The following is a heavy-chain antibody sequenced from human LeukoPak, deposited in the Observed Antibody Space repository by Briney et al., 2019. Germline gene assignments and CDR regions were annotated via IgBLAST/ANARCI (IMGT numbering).Heavy chain of an antibody. CDR3: AASVYYYDPSGPGGDY. CDR2: ISYDGSNK. V-gene: IGHV3-30*04. CDR1: GFTFSSYA. D-gene: IGHD3-22*01. J-gene: IGHJ4*02. Sequence: TGGSLRLSCAASGFTFSSYAMRWVRQAPGKGLEWVAVISYDGSNKYYADSVKGRFTISRDNSKNTLYVQMNSLRAEDTAVYYCAASVYYYDPSGPGGDYWGQGTLVTVSS.